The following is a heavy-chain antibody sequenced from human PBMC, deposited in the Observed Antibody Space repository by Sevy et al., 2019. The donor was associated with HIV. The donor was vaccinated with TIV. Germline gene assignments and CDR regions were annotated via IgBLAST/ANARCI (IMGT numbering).Heavy chain of an antibody. J-gene: IGHJ4*02. Sequence: SETLSLTCTVSGGSVSSGSYYWSWIRQPPGKGLEWIGYIYYSGSTNYNPSLKSRVTISVDTSKNQFSLKLSSVTAADTAVYYCARVSVDIVATTDYWGQGTLVTVSS. CDR1: GGSVSSGSYY. CDR3: ARVSVDIVATTDY. CDR2: IYYSGST. V-gene: IGHV4-61*01. D-gene: IGHD5-12*01.